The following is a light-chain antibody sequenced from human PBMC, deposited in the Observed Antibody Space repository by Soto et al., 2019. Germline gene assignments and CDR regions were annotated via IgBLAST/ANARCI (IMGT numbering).Light chain of an antibody. J-gene: IGLJ1*01. CDR3: TSFAPGRVYV. V-gene: IGLV2-14*03. Sequence: QYVLTRTSSLSGSPGQSITISCSGTGSDIGAYDYVSWYHQHPGRAPKLIIYEVSHRFSGLSYRFSGSKSGNTASLTISGLQAEDEGDYYCTSFAPGRVYVFGSGTKVTVL. CDR2: EVS. CDR1: GSDIGAYDY.